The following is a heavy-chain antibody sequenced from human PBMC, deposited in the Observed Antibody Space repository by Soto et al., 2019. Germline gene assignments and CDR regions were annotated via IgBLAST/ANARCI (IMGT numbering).Heavy chain of an antibody. V-gene: IGHV4-34*01. CDR2: INHSGST. CDR1: GGSFSGYY. D-gene: IGHD3-10*01. Sequence: QVQLQQWGAGLLKPSETLSLTCAVYGGSFSGYYWSWIRQPPGKGLEWIGEINHSGSTNYNPSLKGRVTISVDTSKTQFSLKLSSVTAADTAVYYCARGYYYGSGSQINYYYGMDVWGQGTTVTVSS. J-gene: IGHJ6*02. CDR3: ARGYYYGSGSQINYYYGMDV.